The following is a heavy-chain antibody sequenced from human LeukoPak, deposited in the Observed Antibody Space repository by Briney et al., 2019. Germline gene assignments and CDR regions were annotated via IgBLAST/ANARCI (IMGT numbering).Heavy chain of an antibody. CDR2: ISSSSTHK. Sequence: GGSLRLSCAASGFTFDTYTMNWLRQAPGKGLEWVSSISSSSTHKYYADSVEGRFTISRDDAKNSIYLHMNSLRAEDTAVYYRARDPSEVPTAVNWFDPWGQGTLVTVSS. CDR1: GFTFDTYT. CDR3: ARDPSEVPTAVNWFDP. V-gene: IGHV3-21*06. D-gene: IGHD2-2*01. J-gene: IGHJ5*02.